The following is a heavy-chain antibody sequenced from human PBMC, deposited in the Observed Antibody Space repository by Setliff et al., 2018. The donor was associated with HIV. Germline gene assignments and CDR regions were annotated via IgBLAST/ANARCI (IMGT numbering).Heavy chain of an antibody. CDR2: ISYDGSNK. Sequence: GGSLRLSCAASGFTLSSYVMHWVRQAPGKGLEWVSVISYDGSNKYYADSVKGRFTISRDNSKNTLYLQMDSLRAEDTAVFYCARASGYCSGDSCYSGLDYWGQGTLVTVSS. CDR3: ARASGYCSGDSCYSGLDY. J-gene: IGHJ4*02. V-gene: IGHV3-30*04. D-gene: IGHD2-15*01. CDR1: GFTLSSYV.